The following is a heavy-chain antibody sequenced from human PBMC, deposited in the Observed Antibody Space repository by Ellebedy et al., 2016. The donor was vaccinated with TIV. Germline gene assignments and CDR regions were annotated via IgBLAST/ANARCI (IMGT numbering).Heavy chain of an antibody. Sequence: MPGGSLRLSCTVSGGSISDYSWSWIRQPAGKGLEWVGHIDASGSASYNASLRSRVTMSVDTSKKQVSLRLSSVTAADTAVYYCATARRDGYTYYYYGLDVWGQGTTVTVSS. V-gene: IGHV4-4*07. CDR2: IDASGSA. CDR1: GGSISDYS. J-gene: IGHJ6*02. CDR3: ATARRDGYTYYYYGLDV. D-gene: IGHD5-24*01.